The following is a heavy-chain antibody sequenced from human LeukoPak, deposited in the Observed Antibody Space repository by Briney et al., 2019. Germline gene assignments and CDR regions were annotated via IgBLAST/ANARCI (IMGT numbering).Heavy chain of an antibody. CDR1: GYAFTNYG. D-gene: IGHD1-1*01. Sequence: ASVKVSCKASGYAFTNYGIAWVRQAPGQGLEWIGWISADNGNTNFAQKFQARVTMTTDTSTRTGYMELRSLTFNDTALYYCAGWGVHGTTTFTFDRWGQGSLITVSS. CDR3: AGWGVHGTTTFTFDR. CDR2: ISADNGNT. V-gene: IGHV1-18*01. J-gene: IGHJ4*02.